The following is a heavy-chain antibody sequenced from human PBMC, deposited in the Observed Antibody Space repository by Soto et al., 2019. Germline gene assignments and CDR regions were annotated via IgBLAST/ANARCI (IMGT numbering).Heavy chain of an antibody. CDR2: IWYDGSNK. CDR3: ARDGDRPEGYYFDY. CDR1: GFTFSSYG. J-gene: IGHJ4*02. Sequence: QVQLVESGGGVVQPGRSLRLSCAASGFTFSSYGMHWVRQAPGKGLEWVAVIWYDGSNKYYADSVKGRFTISRDNSKNTLYLQMNSLRAEDTAVYYWARDGDRPEGYYFDYWGQGTLVTVSS. D-gene: IGHD7-27*01. V-gene: IGHV3-33*01.